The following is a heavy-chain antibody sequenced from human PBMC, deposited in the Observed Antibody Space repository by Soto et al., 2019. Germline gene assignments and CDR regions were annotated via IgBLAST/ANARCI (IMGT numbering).Heavy chain of an antibody. Sequence: QVQLVESGGGVVQPGRSLRLSCAASGFTFNNFAMHWVRQAPGKGLEWVAVISFDGTNKYYADSVKGRFTISRDNSKNTLYLQMNSLRVEDTAVYYCARDRTGGSCLDYWGQGTLVTVSS. J-gene: IGHJ4*02. CDR3: ARDRTGGSCLDY. CDR2: ISFDGTNK. CDR1: GFTFNNFA. D-gene: IGHD2-15*01. V-gene: IGHV3-30-3*01.